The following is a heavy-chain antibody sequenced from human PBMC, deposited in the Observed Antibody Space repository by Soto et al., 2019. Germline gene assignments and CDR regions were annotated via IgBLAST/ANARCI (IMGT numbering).Heavy chain of an antibody. V-gene: IGHV1-2*04. CDR1: GYTFTGYY. CDR3: ARGGRYCSSTSCYVSAAAASPGGMDV. Sequence: QVQLVQSGAEVKKPGASVKVSCKASGYTFTGYYMHWVRQAPGQGLEWMGWINPNSGGTNYAQKFQGWVTMTRDTSISTAYMELSRLRSDDTAVYYCARGGRYCSSTSCYVSAAAASPGGMDVWGQGTTVTVSS. D-gene: IGHD2-2*01. CDR2: INPNSGGT. J-gene: IGHJ6*02.